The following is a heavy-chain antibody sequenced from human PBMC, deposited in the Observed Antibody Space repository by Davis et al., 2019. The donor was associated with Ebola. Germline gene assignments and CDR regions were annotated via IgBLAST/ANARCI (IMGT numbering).Heavy chain of an antibody. CDR2: ISSTAGTT. CDR1: GFTFSDYY. J-gene: IGHJ4*02. Sequence: PGGSLRLSCVASGFTFSDYYMTWIRQAPGKGLEWISYISSTAGTTFYADSVKGRLTISRDNAKRSLYLQMNSLRVEDTAVYYCTTGQYSYARGYWGQGTLVTVSS. V-gene: IGHV3-11*01. D-gene: IGHD5-18*01. CDR3: TTGQYSYARGY.